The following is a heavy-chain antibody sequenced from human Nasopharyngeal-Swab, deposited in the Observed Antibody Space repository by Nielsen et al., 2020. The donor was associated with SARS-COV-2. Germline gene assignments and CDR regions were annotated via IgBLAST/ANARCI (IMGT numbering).Heavy chain of an antibody. CDR2: IIPIFGTA. V-gene: IGHV1-69*06. CDR3: ARDSTYYYDSSGSDGAFDI. Sequence: WVRQAPGQGLEWMGGIIPIFGTANYARKFQGRVTITADKSTSTAYTELSSLRSEDTAVYYCARDSTYYYDSSGSDGAFDIWGQGTMVTVSS. D-gene: IGHD3-22*01. J-gene: IGHJ3*02.